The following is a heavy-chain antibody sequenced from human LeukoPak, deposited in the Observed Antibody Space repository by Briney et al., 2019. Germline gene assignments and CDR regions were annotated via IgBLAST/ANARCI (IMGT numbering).Heavy chain of an antibody. J-gene: IGHJ4*02. V-gene: IGHV4-34*01. CDR1: GGSFSGYY. Sequence: SETLSLTCAVYGGSFSGYYWSWIRQPPGKGLEWIGEINHSGSTNYNPSLKSRVTISVDTSKNQLSLKLSSVTAADTAVYFCARDPTTMTTFFDSWGQGTLVTVSS. CDR3: ARDPTTMTTFFDS. CDR2: INHSGST. D-gene: IGHD4-17*01.